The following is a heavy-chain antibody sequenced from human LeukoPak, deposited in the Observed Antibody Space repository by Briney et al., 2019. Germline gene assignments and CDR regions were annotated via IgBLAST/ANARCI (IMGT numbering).Heavy chain of an antibody. CDR1: GFTFGDYA. D-gene: IGHD3-10*01. J-gene: IGHJ5*02. V-gene: IGHV3-49*04. CDR3: TRGLAGS. CDR2: IRSKGGTT. Sequence: GGSLRLSCTASGFTFGDYAMNWVRQAPGKGLEWVGFIRSKGGTTEYAASVKGSFTISRDDSKSIAYLQMNSLKTEDTAMYYCTRGLAGSWGQGTLVTVSS.